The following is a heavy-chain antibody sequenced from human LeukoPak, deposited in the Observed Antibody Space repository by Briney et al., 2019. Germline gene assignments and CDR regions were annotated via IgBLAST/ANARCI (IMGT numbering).Heavy chain of an antibody. CDR3: ARGTSSGWIFDY. D-gene: IGHD6-19*01. Sequence: SETLSLTCTVSGGSISSYYWSWIRQPAGKGLEWIGRIYSSGSTNYSPSLESRVTMSVDTSKNQISLKVSSVTAADTAAYYCARGTSSGWIFDYWGQGTLVTVSS. CDR2: IYSSGST. J-gene: IGHJ4*02. V-gene: IGHV4-4*07. CDR1: GGSISSYY.